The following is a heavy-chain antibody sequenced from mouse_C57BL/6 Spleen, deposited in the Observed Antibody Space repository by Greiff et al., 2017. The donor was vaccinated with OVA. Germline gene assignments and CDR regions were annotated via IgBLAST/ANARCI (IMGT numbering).Heavy chain of an antibody. D-gene: IGHD2-1*01. V-gene: IGHV1-64*01. CDR2: IHPNSGST. CDR1: GYTFTSYW. Sequence: QVQLQQPGAELVKPGASVKLSCKASGYTFTSYWMHWVKQRPGQGLEWIGMIHPNSGSTNYNEKFKSKATLTVDKSSSTAYMQLSSLTSEDSAVYYCARRDLLPAWFAYWGQGTLVTVSA. J-gene: IGHJ3*01. CDR3: ARRDLLPAWFAY.